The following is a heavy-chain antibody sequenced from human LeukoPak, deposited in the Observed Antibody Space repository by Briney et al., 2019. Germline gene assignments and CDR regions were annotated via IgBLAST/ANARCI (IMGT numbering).Heavy chain of an antibody. CDR3: AREEVKSFDN. V-gene: IGHV3-74*01. CDR2: INSDASTI. Sequence: GGSLRLSCEASGFTFIGYAMNWVRQVPGKGLVWVSRINSDASTINYADSVKGRFTISRDNAKNSLYLQMNSLRVEDTAVYYCAREEVKSFDNWGQGTLVTVSS. J-gene: IGHJ4*02. CDR1: GFTFIGYA.